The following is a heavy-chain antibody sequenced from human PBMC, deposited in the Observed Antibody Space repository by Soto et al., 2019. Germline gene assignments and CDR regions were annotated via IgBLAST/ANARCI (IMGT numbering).Heavy chain of an antibody. J-gene: IGHJ4*02. Sequence: GGSLRLSCAASGFTFSSYGMHWVRQAPGKGLEWVAVIWYDGSNKYYADSVKGRFTISRDNSKNTLYLQMNSLRAEDTAVYYCARGDGIQLWAPCDYWGQGTLVTVSS. V-gene: IGHV3-33*01. CDR2: IWYDGSNK. CDR3: ARGDGIQLWAPCDY. CDR1: GFTFSSYG. D-gene: IGHD5-18*01.